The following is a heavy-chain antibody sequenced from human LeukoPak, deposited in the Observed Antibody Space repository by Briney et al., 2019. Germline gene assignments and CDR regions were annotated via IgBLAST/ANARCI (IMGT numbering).Heavy chain of an antibody. CDR2: IYTSGST. D-gene: IGHD2-15*01. V-gene: IGHV4-61*02. Sequence: PSETLSLTCTVSGGSISSGNYYWSWIRQPAGKGLEWIGRIYTSGSTNYNPSLKSRVTMSVDTSKNQFSLKLSSVTAADTAVYYCARGAVVVVAAQTYMDVWGKGTTVTVSS. CDR3: ARGAVVVVAAQTYMDV. J-gene: IGHJ6*03. CDR1: GGSISSGNYY.